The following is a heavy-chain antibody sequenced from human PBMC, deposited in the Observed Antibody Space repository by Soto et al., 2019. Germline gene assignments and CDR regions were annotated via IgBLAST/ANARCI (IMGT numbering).Heavy chain of an antibody. CDR2: IASDGSNK. D-gene: IGHD3-16*01. J-gene: IGHJ5*01. CDR1: GFTFSSYG. Sequence: PGGSLRLSCAASGFTFSSYGMHWVRQAPGKGLEWVAFIASDGSNKSYADSMKGRFTIPRDNAKNSLYLQMNSLRAEDTAVYYCERQGDFVPRCFDSWGQVTLVTVSS. CDR3: ERQGDFVPRCFDS. V-gene: IGHV3-30*03.